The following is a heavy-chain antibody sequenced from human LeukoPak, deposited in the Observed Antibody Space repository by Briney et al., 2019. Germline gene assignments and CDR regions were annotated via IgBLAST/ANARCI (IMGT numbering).Heavy chain of an antibody. CDR2: VYDGGTT. CDR3: ARWYCSSAYCYYDY. CDR1: GFTVSNNY. V-gene: IGHV3-53*01. D-gene: IGHD2-2*01. Sequence: GGSLRLSCAASGFTVSNNYLSWVRQAPGKGLEWVSFVYDGGTTVYADSVKGRFTISRDNSKNTLYLEMDSLRAEDTAVYYCARWYCSSAYCYYDYWGQGTLVTVSS. J-gene: IGHJ4*02.